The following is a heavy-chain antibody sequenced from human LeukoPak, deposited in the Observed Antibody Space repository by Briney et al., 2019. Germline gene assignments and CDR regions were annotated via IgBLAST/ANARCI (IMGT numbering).Heavy chain of an antibody. D-gene: IGHD3-10*01. Sequence: ASVKVSCKASGGTFSSYAISWVRQAPGQGLEWMGWINPNSGGTNYAQKFQGRVTMTRDTSISTAYMELSRLRSDDTAVYYCARTPPPPPLLWFGELLTYFDYWGQGTLVTVSS. CDR3: ARTPPPPPLLWFGELLTYFDY. CDR2: INPNSGGT. J-gene: IGHJ4*02. CDR1: GGTFSSYA. V-gene: IGHV1-2*02.